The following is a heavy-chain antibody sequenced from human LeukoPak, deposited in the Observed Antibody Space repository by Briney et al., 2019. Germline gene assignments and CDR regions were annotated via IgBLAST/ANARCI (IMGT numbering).Heavy chain of an antibody. CDR3: ARSPGGTGGNWFDP. V-gene: IGHV4-4*09. D-gene: IGHD1-14*01. J-gene: IGHJ5*02. Sequence: PSETLSLTCTVSGGSISSYYWSWIRQPPGKGLEWIGYIYTSGSTNYNPSLKSRVTISVDTSKNQFSLKLSSVTAADTAVHYCARSPGGTGGNWFDPWGQGTLVTVSS. CDR1: GGSISSYY. CDR2: IYTSGST.